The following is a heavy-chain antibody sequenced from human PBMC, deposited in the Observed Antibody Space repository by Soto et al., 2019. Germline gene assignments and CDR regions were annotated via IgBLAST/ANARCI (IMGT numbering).Heavy chain of an antibody. CDR2: IKIITEGGTT. J-gene: IGHJ4*02. CDR1: SFTFSDAW. CDR3: TTGLGSGNYLHARY. V-gene: IGHV3-15*07. D-gene: IGHD3-10*01. Sequence: EVHLVESGGGLVMPGGSLRLSCAASSFTFSDAWMNWVRQAPGKGLEWVGRIKIITEGGTTDYAAPVKGRFTISRADLNNTLYLLIHTVKTEYSAVYYYTTGLGSGNYLHARYWGKGTLVTVSS.